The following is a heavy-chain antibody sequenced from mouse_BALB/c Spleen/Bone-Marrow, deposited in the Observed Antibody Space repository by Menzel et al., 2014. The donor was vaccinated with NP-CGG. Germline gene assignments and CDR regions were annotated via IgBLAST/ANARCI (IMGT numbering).Heavy chain of an antibody. CDR3: ASRGDYSYAMVY. V-gene: IGHV1-80*01. Sequence: VQVVESGAELVRPGSSVKISCKASGYTFSNYWMNWMKQRPGQGLEWIGQIYPGDGDTNYVGKFTGKATLTADKSSSTAYMQLSSLTSEDSAVYFCASRGDYSYAMVYWGQGTSVTVSS. CDR2: IYPGDGDT. D-gene: IGHD1-1*01. CDR1: GYTFSNYW. J-gene: IGHJ4*01.